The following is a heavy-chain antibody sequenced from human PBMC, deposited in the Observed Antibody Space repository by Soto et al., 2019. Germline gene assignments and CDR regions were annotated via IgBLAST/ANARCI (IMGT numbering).Heavy chain of an antibody. Sequence: WGSMRLWCGASGFTFNAFGGHWVRQDPGKGLQWVAVISYDGSDKYYADSVKGRFTISRDNSKNTLFLQMNSLRGEDTALYYCAKGDVVGATTDFGHWGQGTLDTVSS. J-gene: IGHJ4*02. CDR3: AKGDVVGATTDFGH. V-gene: IGHV3-30*18. D-gene: IGHD1-26*01. CDR2: ISYDGSDK. CDR1: GFTFNAFG.